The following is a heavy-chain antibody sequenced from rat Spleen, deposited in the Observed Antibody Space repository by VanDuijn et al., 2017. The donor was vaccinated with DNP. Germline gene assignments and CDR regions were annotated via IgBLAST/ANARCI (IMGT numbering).Heavy chain of an antibody. J-gene: IGHJ3*01. V-gene: IGHV5-20*01. CDR2: ISPDGGSI. CDR1: GFTFSNYY. CDR3: TTDAAY. Sequence: EVQLVESGGGLVQPGRSMKLSCAASGFTFSNYYMSWVRQPPTKGLEWVASISPDGGSIYYRDSVKGRFTMSRDNAMSSLYLQMDSLRSEDTATYYCTTDAAYWGQGTLVTVSS.